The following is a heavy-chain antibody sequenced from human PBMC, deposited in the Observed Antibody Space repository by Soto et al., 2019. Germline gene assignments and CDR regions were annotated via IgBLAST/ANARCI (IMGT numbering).Heavy chain of an antibody. Sequence: ASVKVSCKASGGTFSSYAISWVRQAPGQGLEWMGGIIPIFGTANYAQKFQGRVTITADESTSTAYMELSSLRSEDTAVYYCARVVMVRGVINYNWFDPWGQGTLVTVSS. V-gene: IGHV1-69*13. CDR3: ARVVMVRGVINYNWFDP. CDR1: GGTFSSYA. D-gene: IGHD3-10*01. J-gene: IGHJ5*02. CDR2: IIPIFGTA.